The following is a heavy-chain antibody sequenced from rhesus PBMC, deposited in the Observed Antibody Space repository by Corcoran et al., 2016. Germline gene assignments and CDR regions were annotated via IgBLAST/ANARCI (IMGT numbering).Heavy chain of an antibody. V-gene: IGHV4-173*01. D-gene: IGHD5-12*01. CDR3: ARVAAGYGYCCFDY. J-gene: IGHJ4*01. Sequence: QLQLQESGPGLVKPSETLSLTCAVSGGSIRRHSWSWIRQPPGKGLEWIGRISGSGWSTDYNPSLKSRVTISTDTSKNQFSLKLSSVTAADTAVYYCARVAAGYGYCCFDYWGQGVLVTVSS. CDR1: GGSIRRHS. CDR2: ISGSGWST.